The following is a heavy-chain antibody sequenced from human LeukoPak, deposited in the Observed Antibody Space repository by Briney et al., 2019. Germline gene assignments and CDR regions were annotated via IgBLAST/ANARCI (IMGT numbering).Heavy chain of an antibody. D-gene: IGHD3-22*01. V-gene: IGHV4-31*03. Sequence: PSETLFLNCTFSGCVLSSGGFYLSWIPPPPGKGLGWVGDLYYSGSTYYNPSLKSRVTISVDTSKNQFSLKLSSVTAADTAVYYCARDWGDDSSGYYYVGFDYWGQGTLVTVSS. J-gene: IGHJ4*02. CDR1: GCVLSSGGFY. CDR3: ARDWGDDSSGYYYVGFDY. CDR2: LYYSGST.